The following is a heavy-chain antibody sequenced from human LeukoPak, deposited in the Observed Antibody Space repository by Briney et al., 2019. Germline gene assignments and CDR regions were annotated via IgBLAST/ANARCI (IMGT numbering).Heavy chain of an antibody. V-gene: IGHV3-7*02. CDR1: GFIFSSYW. D-gene: IGHD3-22*01. CDR2: IKQDGSEK. CDR3: ASSKWFYFDS. Sequence: GGSLRLSCAASGFIFSSYWMTCVRQAPGKGLEWVANIKQDGSEKYYVDSVKGRFTISRDNAKNSLYLQMNGLRVEDTAVYYCASSKWFYFDSWGQGTLVTVSS. J-gene: IGHJ4*02.